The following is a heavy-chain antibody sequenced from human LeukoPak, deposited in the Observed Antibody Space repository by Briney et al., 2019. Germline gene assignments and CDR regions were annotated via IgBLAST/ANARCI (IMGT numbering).Heavy chain of an antibody. CDR3: ASVSERPSGYDAPFDY. CDR1: GYTFTSYG. Sequence: GASVKVSCKASGYTFTSYGISWVRQAPGQGLEWMGWISAYNGNTNYAQKLQGRVTMTTDTSTSTAYMELRSLRSDDTAVYYCASVSERPSGYDAPFDYWGQGTLVTVSS. D-gene: IGHD5-12*01. CDR2: ISAYNGNT. J-gene: IGHJ4*02. V-gene: IGHV1-18*01.